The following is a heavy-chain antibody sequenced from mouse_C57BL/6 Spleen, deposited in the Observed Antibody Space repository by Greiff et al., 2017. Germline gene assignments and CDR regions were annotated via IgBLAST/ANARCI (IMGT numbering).Heavy chain of an antibody. V-gene: IGHV5-16*01. CDR3: ARDLTGMAY. Sequence: EVMLVESEGGLVQPGSSMKLSCTASGFTFSDYYMAWVRQVPEKGLEWVANINYDGSSTYYLDSLKSRFIISRDNAKNILYLQMSSLKSEDTATYYCARDLTGMAYWGQGTLVTVSA. CDR1: GFTFSDYY. CDR2: INYDGSST. J-gene: IGHJ3*01. D-gene: IGHD4-1*01.